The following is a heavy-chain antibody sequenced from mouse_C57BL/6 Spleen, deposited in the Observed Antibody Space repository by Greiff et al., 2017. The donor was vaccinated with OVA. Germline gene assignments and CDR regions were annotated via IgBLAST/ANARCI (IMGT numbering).Heavy chain of an antibody. CDR1: GYTFTSYW. D-gene: IGHD2-4*01. CDR2: IDPNSGGT. CDR3: ARSRIYYDYDWYFDV. V-gene: IGHV1-72*01. Sequence: QVQLKESGAELVKPGASVKLSCKASGYTFTSYWMHWVKQRPGRGLEWIGRIDPNSGGTKYNEKFKSKATLTVDKPSSTAYMQLSSLTSEDSAVYYCARSRIYYDYDWYFDVWGTGTTVTVSS. J-gene: IGHJ1*03.